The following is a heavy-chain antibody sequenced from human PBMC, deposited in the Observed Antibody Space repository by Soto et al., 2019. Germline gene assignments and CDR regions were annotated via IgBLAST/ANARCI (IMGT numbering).Heavy chain of an antibody. CDR3: ARDYYDFWSGSGDNWFDP. D-gene: IGHD3-3*01. V-gene: IGHV1-18*01. J-gene: IGHJ5*02. CDR1: GYTFTSYG. CDR2: ISAYNGNT. Sequence: ASVKVSCKASGYTFTSYGISWVRQAPGQGLEWMGWISAYNGNTNYAQKLQGRVTMTTDTSTSTAYMELRSLRSDDTAVYYCARDYYDFWSGSGDNWFDPWGQGTLVTVS.